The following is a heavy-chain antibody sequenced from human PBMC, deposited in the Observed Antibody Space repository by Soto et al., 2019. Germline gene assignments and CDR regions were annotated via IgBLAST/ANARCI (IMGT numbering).Heavy chain of an antibody. D-gene: IGHD6-19*01. Sequence: QVQLVQSGAEVRKPGASVKVSCKASGYPYTNSYMHWVRPAPGQGLEWMGWIHPNTGGTNYAQKFQGRVTMTRDTSVSTVYMELNRLTSDDTAIYFCASDFRTRGWFRQAGNFAMDVWGQGTTVTVS. CDR1: GYPYTNSY. CDR3: ASDFRTRGWFRQAGNFAMDV. V-gene: IGHV1-2*02. CDR2: IHPNTGGT. J-gene: IGHJ6*02.